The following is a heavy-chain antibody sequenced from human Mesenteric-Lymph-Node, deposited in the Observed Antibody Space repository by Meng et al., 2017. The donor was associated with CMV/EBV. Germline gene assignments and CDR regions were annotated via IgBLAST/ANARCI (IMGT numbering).Heavy chain of an antibody. Sequence: SVKVSCKASGGTFSSYAISWVRQAPGQGLEWMGGIIPIFGTTNYAQKFQGRVTITTDESTSTAYMELSSLRSEDTAVYYCARDGESGSPLPGQHWGQGTLVTVSS. J-gene: IGHJ1*01. CDR1: GGTFSSYA. D-gene: IGHD3-10*01. V-gene: IGHV1-69*05. CDR3: ARDGESGSPLPGQH. CDR2: IIPIFGTT.